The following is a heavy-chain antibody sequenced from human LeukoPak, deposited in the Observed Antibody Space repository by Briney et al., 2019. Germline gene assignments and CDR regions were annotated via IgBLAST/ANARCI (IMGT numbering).Heavy chain of an antibody. V-gene: IGHV4-59*11. CDR2: IYYSGST. CDR1: GYSMNSHY. CDR3: ARLKCISTTCPSRYVMDV. D-gene: IGHD2-2*01. J-gene: IGHJ6*02. Sequence: SETLSLTCTVSGYSMNSHYWSWIRQPPGKGLEYIGYIYYSGSTNYNPSLKSRVTISVDTSKDQFSLNLTSVTAADTAVYYCARLKCISTTCPSRYVMDVWGQGTTVTVSS.